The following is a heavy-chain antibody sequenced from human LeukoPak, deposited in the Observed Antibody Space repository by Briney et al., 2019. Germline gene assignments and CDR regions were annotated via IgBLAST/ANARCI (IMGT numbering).Heavy chain of an antibody. V-gene: IGHV3-21*01. CDR3: ATGGVHYYDSSAGY. Sequence: GGSLRLSCDASEFIFSDYDMNWVRQAPGKGLEWVSSITTSSSYIYYADSVKGRFTISRDNAKNSLYLQMDSLRGEDTAVYYCATGGVHYYDSSAGYWGQGTLVTVSS. J-gene: IGHJ4*02. CDR1: EFIFSDYD. CDR2: ITTSSSYI. D-gene: IGHD3-22*01.